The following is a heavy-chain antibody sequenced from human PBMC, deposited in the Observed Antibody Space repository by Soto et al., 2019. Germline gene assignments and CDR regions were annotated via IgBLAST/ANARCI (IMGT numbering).Heavy chain of an antibody. CDR1: GGTFSSYA. V-gene: IGHV1-69*13. Sequence: SVKVSCKASGGTFSSYAISWVRQAPGQGLEWMGGIIPIFGTANYAQKFQGRVTITADESTSTAYMELSSLRSEDKAVYNCEGDRAPGLELLPDWAFDIWGQGTMVTVSS. J-gene: IGHJ3*02. CDR2: IIPIFGTA. D-gene: IGHD1-7*01. CDR3: EGDRAPGLELLPDWAFDI.